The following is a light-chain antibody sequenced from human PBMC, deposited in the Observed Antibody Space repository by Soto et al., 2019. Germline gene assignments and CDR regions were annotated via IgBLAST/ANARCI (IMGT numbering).Light chain of an antibody. CDR1: HTVGGH. CDR2: ETS. V-gene: IGKV3-11*01. CDR3: QHHSHWLRT. J-gene: IGKJ4*01. Sequence: EVVLTQSPATLSLSTGERANLSCRASHTVGGHFALYQQKPGQAPRLLISETSNRATGIPGRFSGSGSGTDVTLTISSLEPEDFAVYYCQHHSHWLRTFGGGTKVDIK.